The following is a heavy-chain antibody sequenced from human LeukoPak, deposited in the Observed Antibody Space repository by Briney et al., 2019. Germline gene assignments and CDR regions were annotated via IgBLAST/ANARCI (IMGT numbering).Heavy chain of an antibody. D-gene: IGHD1-14*01. CDR3: ARGDHFNPGYFDL. V-gene: IGHV4-59*01. CDR1: GGSISSYY. CDR2: ISYSGST. J-gene: IGHJ2*01. Sequence: SETLSLTCTVSGGSISSYYWSWIRQPPGKGLEWIGYISYSGSTNYNPSLKSRVTISVDTSKNQFSLKLSSVTAADTAVYYCARGDHFNPGYFDLWGRGTLVTVSS.